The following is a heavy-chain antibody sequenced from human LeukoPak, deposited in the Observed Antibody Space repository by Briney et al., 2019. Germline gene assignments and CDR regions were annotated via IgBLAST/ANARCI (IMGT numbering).Heavy chain of an antibody. CDR2: ISGSGGST. D-gene: IGHD3-22*01. V-gene: IGHV3-23*01. J-gene: IGHJ4*02. Sequence: PGGSLRLSCAASGFTFSSYAMSWVRQAPGKGLEWVSAISGSGGSTYYADSVKGRFTISRDNSKNTLYLQMNSLRAEDTAVYYCAKVAASSGYYYPGPSFDYWGQGTLVTVSS. CDR1: GFTFSSYA. CDR3: AKVAASSGYYYPGPSFDY.